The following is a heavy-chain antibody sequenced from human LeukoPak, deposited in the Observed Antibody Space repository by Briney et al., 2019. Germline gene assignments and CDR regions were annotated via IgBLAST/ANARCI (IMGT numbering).Heavy chain of an antibody. CDR1: GFTFSSYS. J-gene: IGHJ4*02. CDR2: VSSSSSYI. Sequence: GGSLRFSCAASGFTFSSYSMNWVRQAPGKGLEWVSSVSSSSSYIYYADSVKGRFTISRDNAKNSLYLQMNSLRAEDTAVYYCARDTVTTGAYWGQGTLVTVSS. D-gene: IGHD4-17*01. CDR3: ARDTVTTGAY. V-gene: IGHV3-21*01.